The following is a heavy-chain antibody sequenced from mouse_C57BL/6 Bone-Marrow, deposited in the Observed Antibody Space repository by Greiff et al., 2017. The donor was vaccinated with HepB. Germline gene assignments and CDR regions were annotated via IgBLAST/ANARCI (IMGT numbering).Heavy chain of an antibody. Sequence: EVKLVESGGGLVQPGGSLSLSCAASGFTFTDYYMSWVRQPPGKALEWLGFIRNKANGYTTEYSASVKGRFPISKDNSQSILYLQMNALIAEDSATYYCARYTTVVARGYWYFDVWGTGTTVTVSS. V-gene: IGHV7-3*01. CDR1: GFTFTDYY. J-gene: IGHJ1*03. D-gene: IGHD1-1*01. CDR2: IRNKANGYTT. CDR3: ARYTTVVARGYWYFDV.